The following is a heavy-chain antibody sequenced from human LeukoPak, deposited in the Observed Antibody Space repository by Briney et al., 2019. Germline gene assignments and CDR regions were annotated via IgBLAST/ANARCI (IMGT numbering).Heavy chain of an antibody. V-gene: IGHV4-61*02. CDR2: IYTSGST. J-gene: IGHJ3*02. Sequence: PSETLSLTCTVSGGSISSSSYYWGWIRQPAGKGLEWIVRIYTSGSTNYNPSLKSRVTISVDTSKNQFSLKLSSVTAADTAVYYCARDRGIGDGFWSGSKTDAFDIWGQGTMVTVSS. CDR1: GGSISSSSYY. CDR3: ARDRGIGDGFWSGSKTDAFDI. D-gene: IGHD3-3*01.